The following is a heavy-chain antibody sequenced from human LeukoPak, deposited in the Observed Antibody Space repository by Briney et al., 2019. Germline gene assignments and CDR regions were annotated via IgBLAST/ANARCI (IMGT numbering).Heavy chain of an antibody. CDR3: ARFGVDYDMDV. Sequence: PSETLSLTCTVSGGSMSGHYWTWLRQPPGKGLEWLGQIHYSGKANYNPSLKTRIDISVDISKNQMSLKVNAVTAADTAVYYCARFGVDYDMDVWGQGTAVTVS. J-gene: IGHJ6*02. D-gene: IGHD3-16*01. CDR2: IHYSGKA. V-gene: IGHV4-59*11. CDR1: GGSMSGHY.